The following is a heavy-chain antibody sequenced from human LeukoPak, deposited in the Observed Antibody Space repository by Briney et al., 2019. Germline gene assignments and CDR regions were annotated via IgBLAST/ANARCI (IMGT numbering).Heavy chain of an antibody. J-gene: IGHJ4*02. V-gene: IGHV3-7*01. D-gene: IGHD2-2*01. CDR1: GFSFRSYW. Sequence: GGSLRLSCIASGFSFRSYWMTWVRQAPGKGLEWVANINQNGSETYYMDSVKGRFTISRDNAINSVYLQMNSLRAEDTATYYCAKGISTEYWGQGTPVIVSS. CDR2: INQNGSET. CDR3: AKGISTEY.